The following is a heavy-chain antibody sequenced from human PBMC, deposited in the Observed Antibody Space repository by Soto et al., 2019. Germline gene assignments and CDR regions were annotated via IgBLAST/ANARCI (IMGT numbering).Heavy chain of an antibody. D-gene: IGHD1-1*01. J-gene: IGHJ4*02. CDR1: GYTFTSYG. V-gene: IGHV1-18*01. Sequence: QVHLVQSGAEVRKPGASVKVSCKGSGYTFTSYGIAWVRQAPGQGLEWMGWISAHNDNTNYAQKVQGRVTVTRDTSTSPAYMELRNLRSDDTAVYYCARGRYGDYWGQGALVNVSS. CDR2: ISAHNDNT. CDR3: ARGRYGDY.